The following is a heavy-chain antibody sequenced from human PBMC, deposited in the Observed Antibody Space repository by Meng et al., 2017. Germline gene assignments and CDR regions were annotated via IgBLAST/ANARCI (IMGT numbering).Heavy chain of an antibody. CDR2: IYWDDDT. V-gene: IGHV2-5*02. J-gene: IGHJ4*02. CDR1: GFSLGTGGVG. D-gene: IGHD7-27*01. Sequence: QITLKELGPTLVKPTQTLPLTCTFYGFSLGTGGVGVGWIRQPPGKALEWLALIYWDDDTRYSPSLKSRLSITKDTSKNQVFLTMTNMDPVDTATYYCAHRSSAWAFDSWGQGTLVTVSS. CDR3: AHRSSAWAFDS.